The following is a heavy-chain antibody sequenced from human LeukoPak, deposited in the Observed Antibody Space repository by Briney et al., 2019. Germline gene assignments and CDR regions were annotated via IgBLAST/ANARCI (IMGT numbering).Heavy chain of an antibody. J-gene: IGHJ5*02. CDR1: GYTFTGYY. V-gene: IGHV1-2*02. Sequence: ASVKVSCKASGYTFTGYYMHWVRQAPGQGLEWMGWINPNSGGTNYAQKFQGRVTVTRDTSISTAYMELSRLRSDDTAVYYCARDRLIAAAGTAINWFDPWDQGTLVTVSS. D-gene: IGHD6-13*01. CDR3: ARDRLIAAAGTAINWFDP. CDR2: INPNSGGT.